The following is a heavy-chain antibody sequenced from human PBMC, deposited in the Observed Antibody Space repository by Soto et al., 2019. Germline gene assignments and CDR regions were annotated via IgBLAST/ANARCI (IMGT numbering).Heavy chain of an antibody. J-gene: IGHJ4*02. CDR1: GFRFSSFW. Sequence: EVQLVESGGGLVQPGGSLRLSCVVSGFRFSSFWMHWVRQTPGKGLVWVSRIDRDGSTTGYADSVKGRFTVSRDNVKNTLYLQMNSLRAEDTAMSYCTRQTPTGEEDYWGQGTRVIVPS. CDR2: IDRDGSTT. D-gene: IGHD7-27*01. V-gene: IGHV3-74*01. CDR3: TRQTPTGEEDY.